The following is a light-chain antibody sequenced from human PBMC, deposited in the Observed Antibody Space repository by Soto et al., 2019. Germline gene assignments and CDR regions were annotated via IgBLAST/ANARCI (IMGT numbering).Light chain of an antibody. CDR2: DVT. V-gene: IGLV2-11*02. CDR1: NSEVGGYSY. Sequence: QSVLNHPPSVSRSPGQSVAISLTRNNSEVGGYSYVSWYQQHPGKAPELIIYDVTERPSGVPDRFSGSKSGNTASLTISGLQAEDEADYYCCSYTGSYSYVFGIGTKVTVL. J-gene: IGLJ1*01. CDR3: CSYTGSYSYV.